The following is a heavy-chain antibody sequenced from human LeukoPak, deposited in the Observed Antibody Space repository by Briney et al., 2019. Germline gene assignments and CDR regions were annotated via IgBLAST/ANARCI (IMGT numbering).Heavy chain of an antibody. Sequence: GGSLRLSCAASGCTVITNDMTWVRQAPGKGLEWVSVLYSDGNTKYADSVQGRFTISRDNSKNTLYLEMNSLSPDDTAVYYCATCVEPLAANTLAYWGQGTLVTVSS. V-gene: IGHV3-53*01. CDR3: ATCVEPLAANTLAY. CDR1: GCTVITND. J-gene: IGHJ4*02. CDR2: LYSDGNT. D-gene: IGHD1-14*01.